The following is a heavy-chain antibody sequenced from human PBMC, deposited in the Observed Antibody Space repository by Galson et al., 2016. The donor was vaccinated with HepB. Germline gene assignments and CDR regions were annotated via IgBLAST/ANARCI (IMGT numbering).Heavy chain of an antibody. J-gene: IGHJ5*02. V-gene: IGHV1-69*10. CDR3: ARDLGAEYSNPS. Sequence: SVKVSCKASGGTFSKYSINWVRQVPGQGLEWMGGIIPLLDMTNHAPMFRDRVTVSADKSTGTAYMDLNSLTSQDTAVYYCARDLGAEYSNPSWGQGTLVTVSS. D-gene: IGHD4-11*01. CDR2: IIPLLDMT. CDR1: GGTFSKYS.